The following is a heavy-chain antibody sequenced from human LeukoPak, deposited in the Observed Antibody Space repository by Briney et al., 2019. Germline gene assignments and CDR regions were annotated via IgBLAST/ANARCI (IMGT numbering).Heavy chain of an antibody. D-gene: IGHD3-10*01. Sequence: PGGSLRLSCAASGFTFSNYAIHWVRQPPGKGLEWVSAISGSGGTTYYADSVKGRFAISRDNSRKTLSLQMSSLRAEDTAVYYCAKVADDSGSDYWAQGTLVTVSS. CDR2: ISGSGGTT. CDR1: GFTFSNYA. V-gene: IGHV3-23*01. CDR3: AKVADDSGSDY. J-gene: IGHJ4*02.